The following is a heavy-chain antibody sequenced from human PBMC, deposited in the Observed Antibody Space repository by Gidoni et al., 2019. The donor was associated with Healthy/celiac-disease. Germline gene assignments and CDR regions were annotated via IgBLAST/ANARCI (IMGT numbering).Heavy chain of an antibody. V-gene: IGHV4-34*01. J-gene: IGHJ4*02. D-gene: IGHD6-13*01. CDR3: ARGGDYSSSPKGFDY. Sequence: QVQLQQWGAGLLKPSETLSLTCAVYGGSFSGYYWSWIRQPPGKGLEWIGEINHSGSTNYNPSLKSRVTISVDTSKNQFSLKLSSVTAADTAVYYCARGGDYSSSPKGFDYWGQGTLVTVSS. CDR1: GGSFSGYY. CDR2: INHSGST.